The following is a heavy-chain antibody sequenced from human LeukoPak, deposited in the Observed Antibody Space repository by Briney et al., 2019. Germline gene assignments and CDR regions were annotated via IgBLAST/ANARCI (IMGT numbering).Heavy chain of an antibody. CDR3: ARESVAGPPYFDY. CDR1: GYTFTSYD. V-gene: IGHV1-8*03. CDR2: MNPNSGNT. Sequence: ASVKVSCKASGYTFTSYDINWVRRATGQGLEWMGWMNPNSGNTGYAQKFQGRVTITRNTSISTAYMELSSLRSEDTAVYYCARESVAGPPYFDYWGQGTLVTVSS. D-gene: IGHD6-19*01. J-gene: IGHJ4*02.